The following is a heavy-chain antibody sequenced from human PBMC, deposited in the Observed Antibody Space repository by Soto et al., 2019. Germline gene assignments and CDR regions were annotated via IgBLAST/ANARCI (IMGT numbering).Heavy chain of an antibody. J-gene: IGHJ6*02. V-gene: IGHV4-30-4*01. CDR1: GGSISSGDYY. D-gene: IGHD2-2*01. CDR2: ICYSGST. CDR3: ARGYCSSTGCYDYYGMDV. Sequence: PSETLSLTCTVSGGSISSGDYYWSWIRQPPGKGLEWIGYICYSGSTYYNPSLKSRVTISVDTSKNQFSLKLSSVTAADTAVYYCARGYCSSTGCYDYYGMDVWGQGTTVTVSS.